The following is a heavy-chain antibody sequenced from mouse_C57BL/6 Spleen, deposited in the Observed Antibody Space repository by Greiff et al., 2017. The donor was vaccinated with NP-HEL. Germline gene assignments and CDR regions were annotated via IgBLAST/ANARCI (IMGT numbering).Heavy chain of an antibody. J-gene: IGHJ3*01. D-gene: IGHD4-1*01. CDR2: INPNNGGT. CDR1: GYTFTDYN. V-gene: IGHV1-18*01. CDR3: AREVGRGFAY. Sequence: EVQRVESGPELVKPGASVKIPCKASGYTFTDYNMDWVKQSHGKSLEWIGDINPNNGGTIYNQKFKGKATLTVDKSSSTAYMELRSLTSEDTAVYYCAREVGRGFAYWGQGTLVTVSA.